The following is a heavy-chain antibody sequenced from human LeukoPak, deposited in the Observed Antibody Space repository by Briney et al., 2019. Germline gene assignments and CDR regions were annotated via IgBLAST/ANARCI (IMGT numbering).Heavy chain of an antibody. CDR3: AVAGIVGFDY. Sequence: GGSLRLSCAASGFTFSSYAMHWVRQAPGKGLEWVAVISYDGSNKYYADSVKGRFTISRDNSKNTLYLQMNSLRAEDTAVYYCAVAGIVGFDYWGQGTLVTVSS. CDR2: ISYDGSNK. CDR1: GFTFSSYA. V-gene: IGHV3-30*04. D-gene: IGHD6-19*01. J-gene: IGHJ4*02.